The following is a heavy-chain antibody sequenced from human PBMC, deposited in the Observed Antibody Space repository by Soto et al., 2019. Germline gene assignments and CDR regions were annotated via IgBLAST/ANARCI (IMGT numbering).Heavy chain of an antibody. CDR2: ISYDGSNK. CDR1: GFTFSSYG. CDR3: AKDGLRLHTPYFFDY. Sequence: SLRLSCAASGFTFSSYGMHWVRQAPGKGLEWVAVISYDGSNKYYADSVKGRFTISRDNSKNTLYLQMNSLRAEDTAVYYCAKDGLRLHTPYFFDYWGQGTLVTVSS. J-gene: IGHJ4*02. V-gene: IGHV3-30*18. D-gene: IGHD5-18*01.